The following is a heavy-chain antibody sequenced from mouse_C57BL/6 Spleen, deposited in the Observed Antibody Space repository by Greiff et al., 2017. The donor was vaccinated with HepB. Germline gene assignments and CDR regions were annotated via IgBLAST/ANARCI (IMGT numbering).Heavy chain of an antibody. V-gene: IGHV1-82*01. CDR1: GYAFSSSW. Sequence: QVQLQQSGPELVKPGASVKISCKASGYAFSSSWMNWVKQRPGKGLEWIGRIYPGDGDTNYNGKFKGKATLTADKSSSTAYMQLSSLTSEDSAVYFCAMGTTGAMDYWGQGTSVTVSS. J-gene: IGHJ4*01. CDR2: IYPGDGDT. D-gene: IGHD1-1*01. CDR3: AMGTTGAMDY.